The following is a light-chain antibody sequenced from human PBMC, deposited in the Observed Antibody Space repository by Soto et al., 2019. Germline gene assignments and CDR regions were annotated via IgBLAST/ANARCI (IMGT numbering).Light chain of an antibody. V-gene: IGKV3-20*01. CDR2: GAS. CDR1: QSVSSSY. CDR3: KQLADT. J-gene: IGKJ2*01. Sequence: EIVLTQSPGTLSLSPGERATLSCRASQSVSSSYLAWYQQKPGQAPRLLIYGASSRATGIPDRFSGSGSGTDFTLTISRLEPEDFAVYYCKQLADTFGQGTKLEIK.